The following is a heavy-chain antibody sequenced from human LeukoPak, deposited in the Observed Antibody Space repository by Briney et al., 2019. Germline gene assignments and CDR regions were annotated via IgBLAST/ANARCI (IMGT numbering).Heavy chain of an antibody. V-gene: IGHV4-59*08. CDR1: AGSISSYY. Sequence: SQSLSLTCTVSAGSISSYYWSWIRQPPGKGLEWIGYISYSGNTNYNPSLKSRVTISVDTSKNQFSLKLTSVTVADTAVYYCARQGGYIAPLALWGQGTLVTVSS. J-gene: IGHJ4*02. CDR3: ARQGGYIAPLAL. D-gene: IGHD6-13*01. CDR2: ISYSGNT.